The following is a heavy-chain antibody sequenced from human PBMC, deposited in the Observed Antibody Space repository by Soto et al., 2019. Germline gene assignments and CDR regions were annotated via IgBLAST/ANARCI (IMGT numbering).Heavy chain of an antibody. D-gene: IGHD1-26*01. V-gene: IGHV1-46*03. CDR2: INPSGGST. Sequence: ASVKVSCTASGYTFTSYYMHWVRRAPGQGLEWMGIINPSGGSTSYAQKFQGRVTMTRDTSTSTVYMELSSLRSEDTAVYYCASTFTRSGGFDYWGQGTLVTVSS. CDR3: ASTFTRSGGFDY. CDR1: GYTFTSYY. J-gene: IGHJ4*02.